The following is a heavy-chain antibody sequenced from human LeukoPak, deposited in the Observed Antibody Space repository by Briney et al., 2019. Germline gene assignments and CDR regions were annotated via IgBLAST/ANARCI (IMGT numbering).Heavy chain of an antibody. V-gene: IGHV4-39*01. J-gene: IGHJ4*02. Sequence: ASETLSLTCTVSGDSINTKSYYWGWIRQPPGKGLEWIGSIYYSGNTYHNPSLKSRVTLSIDTSKNQFSLRLSSVTAADTAVYYCARHGHGTFDYWGQGTLVTVSS. D-gene: IGHD6-13*01. CDR3: ARHGHGTFDY. CDR1: GDSINTKSYY. CDR2: IYYSGNT.